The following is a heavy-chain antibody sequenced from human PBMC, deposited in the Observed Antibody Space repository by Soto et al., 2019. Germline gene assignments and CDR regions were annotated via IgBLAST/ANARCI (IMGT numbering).Heavy chain of an antibody. V-gene: IGHV4-39*01. CDR3: ARQDYYGSGSYSPPNNWFDP. CDR1: GGSISSSSYY. Sequence: SETLSITCTVSGGSISSSSYYWGWIRQPPGKGLEWIGSIYYSGSTYYNPSLKSRVTISVDTSKNQFSLKLSSVTAADTAVYYCARQDYYGSGSYSPPNNWFDPSGPGTLVTVSS. J-gene: IGHJ5*02. D-gene: IGHD3-10*01. CDR2: IYYSGST.